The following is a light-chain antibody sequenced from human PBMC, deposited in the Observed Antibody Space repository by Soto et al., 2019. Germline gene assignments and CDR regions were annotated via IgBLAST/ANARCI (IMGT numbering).Light chain of an antibody. CDR1: QSVSSSY. CDR3: QQYGSSHLWT. V-gene: IGKV3-20*01. J-gene: IGKJ1*01. CDR2: GAS. Sequence: EIVLKQFPGTLSLSPRERATLSCRASQSVSSSYLAWYQQKPGQAQRLLIYGASSRATGIPDRFSGSVSGTDFTLTISRLEPEDFAVYYCQQYGSSHLWTFGQGTKVDIK.